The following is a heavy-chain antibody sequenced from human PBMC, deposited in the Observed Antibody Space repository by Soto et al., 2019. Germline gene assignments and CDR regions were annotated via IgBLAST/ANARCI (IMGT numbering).Heavy chain of an antibody. CDR1: GFTFSSYS. D-gene: IGHD2-2*02. Sequence: EVQLVESEGGLVKPGGSLRLSCAASGFTFSSYSMNWVRQAPGKGLEWVSSISSSSSYIYYADSVKGRFTISRDNAKNSLYLQMNSLRAEDTAVYYCARDSPEYCSSTSCYIPCDYWGQGTLVTVSS. J-gene: IGHJ4*02. CDR2: ISSSSSYI. CDR3: ARDSPEYCSSTSCYIPCDY. V-gene: IGHV3-21*01.